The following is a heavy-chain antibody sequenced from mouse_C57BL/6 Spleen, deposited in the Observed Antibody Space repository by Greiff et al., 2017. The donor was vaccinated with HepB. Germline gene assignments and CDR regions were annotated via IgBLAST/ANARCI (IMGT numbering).Heavy chain of an antibody. V-gene: IGHV14-3*01. CDR1: GFNIKNTH. D-gene: IGHD4-1*01. CDR3: ARAGNWDVHWYFDG. Sequence: VQLQQSVAELVRPGASVKLSCTASGFNIKNTHMHWVKQRPEQGLEWIGRIDPANGNTKYAPEFQGKAPITADTSSNTAYLQLSSLTSEDTAIYYCARAGNWDVHWYFDGWGTGTTVTVSS. J-gene: IGHJ1*03. CDR2: IDPANGNT.